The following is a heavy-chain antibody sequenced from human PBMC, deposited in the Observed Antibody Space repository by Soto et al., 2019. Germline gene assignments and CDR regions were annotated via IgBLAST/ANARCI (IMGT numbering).Heavy chain of an antibody. CDR2: INAGNGNT. CDR3: ARERILTGYGCFDP. Sequence: GASVKVSCKASGYTFTSYAMHWVRQAPGQRLEWMGWINAGNGNTKYSQKFQGRVTITRDTSASTAYMELSSLRSEDTAVYYCARERILTGYGCFDPWGQRTLVTVSS. J-gene: IGHJ5*02. CDR1: GYTFTSYA. V-gene: IGHV1-3*01. D-gene: IGHD3-9*01.